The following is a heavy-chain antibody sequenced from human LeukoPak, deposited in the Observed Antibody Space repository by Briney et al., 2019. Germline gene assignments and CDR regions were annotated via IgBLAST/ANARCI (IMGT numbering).Heavy chain of an antibody. CDR3: ARGIGIAVAGTSDFDY. Sequence: SETLSLTCTVSGGSISSGGHSWSWIRQPPGKGLEWIGYIYHSGSGSTYYNPSLKSRVTISIDKSKNQFSLKLSSVTAADTAVYYCARGIGIAVAGTSDFDYWGQGTLVTVSS. CDR1: GGSISSGGHS. D-gene: IGHD6-19*01. CDR2: IYHSGSGST. J-gene: IGHJ4*02. V-gene: IGHV4-30-2*01.